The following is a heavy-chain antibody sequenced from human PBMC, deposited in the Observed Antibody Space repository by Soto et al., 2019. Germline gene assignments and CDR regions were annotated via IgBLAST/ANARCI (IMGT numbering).Heavy chain of an antibody. V-gene: IGHV4-38-2*01. CDR1: GYSISSGYY. CDR2: IYHSGST. CDR3: ARGSGSYYK. Sequence: PSETLSLTCAVSGYSISSGYYWGWIRQPPGKGLEWIGSIYHSGSTYYNPSLKSRVTISVDTSKNQFSLKLSSVTAADTAVYYCARGSGSYYKWGQGTLVTVSS. D-gene: IGHD1-26*01. J-gene: IGHJ4*02.